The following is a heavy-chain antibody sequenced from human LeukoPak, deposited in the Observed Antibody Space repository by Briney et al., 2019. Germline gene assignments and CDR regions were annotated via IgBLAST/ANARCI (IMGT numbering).Heavy chain of an antibody. J-gene: IGHJ6*04. D-gene: IGHD3-16*01. CDR1: GGTFSSYA. V-gene: IGHV1-69*04. Sequence: SVKVSCKASGGTFSSYAISWVRQAPGQGLEWMGRIIPILGIANYAQKCQGRVTITADKSTSTAYMELSSLRSEDTAVYYCARDSQGGRPYYYYGMDVWGKGTTVSVSS. CDR2: IIPILGIA. CDR3: ARDSQGGRPYYYYGMDV.